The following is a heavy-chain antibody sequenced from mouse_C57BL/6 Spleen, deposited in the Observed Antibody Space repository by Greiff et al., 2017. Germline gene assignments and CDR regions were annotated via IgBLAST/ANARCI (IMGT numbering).Heavy chain of an antibody. CDR1: GYTFTSYW. V-gene: IGHV1-7*01. Sequence: QVHVKQSGAELAKPGASVKLSCKASGYTFTSYWMHWVKQRPGQGLEWIGYINPSSGYTKYNQKFKDKATLTADKSSSTAYMQLSSLTYEDSAVYYCARRSRDWYFDVWGTGTTVTVSS. CDR2: INPSSGYT. CDR3: ARRSRDWYFDV. J-gene: IGHJ1*03. D-gene: IGHD1-1*01.